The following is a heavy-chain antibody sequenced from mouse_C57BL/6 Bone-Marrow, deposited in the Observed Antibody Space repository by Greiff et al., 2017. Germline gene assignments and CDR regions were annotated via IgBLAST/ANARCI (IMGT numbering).Heavy chain of an antibody. CDR3: RRRELYWYFDV. CDR1: GYTFTDYY. V-gene: IGHV1-19*01. Sequence: EVQLQQSGPVLVKPGASVKMSCKASGYTFTDYYMNWVKQSHGKSLEWIGVINPYNGGTSYNQKFKGKATLTVDKSSSTAYMELNSLTSEDSAVYYCRRRELYWYFDVWGTGTTVTVSS. CDR2: INPYNGGT. J-gene: IGHJ1*03.